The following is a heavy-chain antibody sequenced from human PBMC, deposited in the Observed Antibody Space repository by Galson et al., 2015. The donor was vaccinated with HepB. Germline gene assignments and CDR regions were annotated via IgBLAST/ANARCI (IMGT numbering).Heavy chain of an antibody. D-gene: IGHD6-13*01. V-gene: IGHV1-58*01. CDR2: IVVGSGNT. CDR1: GFTFTSSA. Sequence: SVKVSCKASGFTFTSSAVQWVRQARGQRLEWIGWIVVGSGNTNYAQKFQERVTITRDMSTSTAYMELSSLRSEDTAVYYCAARYSSSWYTRDYWGQGTLVTVSS. CDR3: AARYSSSWYTRDY. J-gene: IGHJ4*02.